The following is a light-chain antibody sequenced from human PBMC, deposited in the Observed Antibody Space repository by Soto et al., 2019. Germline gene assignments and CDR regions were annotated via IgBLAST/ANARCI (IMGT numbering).Light chain of an antibody. CDR1: SSNIGAGYD. CDR2: DND. V-gene: IGLV1-51*01. CDR3: GVWDGSLSAGV. Sequence: QSVLTQPPSVSGAPGQRVTISCTGSSSNIGAGYDVHWYQQFPGTAPKLLIFDNDRRPSGIPDRFSASKSGSSATLGITGLQAGDEADYFCGVWDGSLSAGVFGGGTKVTVL. J-gene: IGLJ2*01.